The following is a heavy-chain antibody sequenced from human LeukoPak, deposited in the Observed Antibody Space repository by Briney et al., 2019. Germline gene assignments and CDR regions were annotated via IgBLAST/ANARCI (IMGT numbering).Heavy chain of an antibody. CDR2: VDPEDGEI. V-gene: IGHV1-69-2*01. Sequence: ASVKVSCKVSGYTFTDYYMHWVQQAPGKGLEWMGLVDPEDGEIIYAEKFQGRVTITADTSTDTAYMELSSLRSEDTAVYYCASLTTVAPYCFDYWGQGTLVTVSS. D-gene: IGHD4-23*01. J-gene: IGHJ4*02. CDR3: ASLTTVAPYCFDY. CDR1: GYTFTDYY.